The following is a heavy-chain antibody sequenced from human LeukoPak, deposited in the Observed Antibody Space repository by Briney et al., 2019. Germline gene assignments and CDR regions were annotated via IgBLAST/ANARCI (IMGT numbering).Heavy chain of an antibody. CDR3: ARDWGAAAGTSYDY. V-gene: IGHV1-18*01. Sequence: ASVKVSCKASGYTFTSYVISWVRQAPGQGLEWMGWISAYNGDTNYAQKLQGRVTMTTDTSTSTAYMELRSLRSDDTAMYYCARDWGAAAGTSYDYWGQGTLVTVSS. D-gene: IGHD6-13*01. CDR2: ISAYNGDT. CDR1: GYTFTSYV. J-gene: IGHJ4*02.